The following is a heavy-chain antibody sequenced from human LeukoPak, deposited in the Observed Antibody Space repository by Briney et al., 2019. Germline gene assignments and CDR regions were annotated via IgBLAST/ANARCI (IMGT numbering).Heavy chain of an antibody. Sequence: GGSLRLSCAASGFTFSSYSMNWVRQAPGKGLEWVSYISSSSNTIYYADSVKGRFTISRDNAKNSLYLQMNSLRAEDTAVYYCARWGHPRKYSSSWYGYYYYGMDVWGQGTTVTVSS. CDR3: ARWGHPRKYSSSWYGYYYYGMDV. CDR1: GFTFSSYS. J-gene: IGHJ6*02. D-gene: IGHD6-13*01. V-gene: IGHV3-48*04. CDR2: ISSSSNTI.